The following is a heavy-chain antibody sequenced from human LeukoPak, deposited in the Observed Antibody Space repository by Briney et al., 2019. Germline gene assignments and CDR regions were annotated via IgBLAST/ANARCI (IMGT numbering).Heavy chain of an antibody. CDR3: AKALWFGELFIDY. CDR2: ISGSGGST. J-gene: IGHJ4*02. CDR1: GFTFSSHA. V-gene: IGHV3-23*01. Sequence: GGSLRLSCAASGFTFSSHAMSWVRQAQGKGLGGVSAISGSGGSTYYADSVKGRFTISRDNSKNTLYLQMNSLRAEDTAVYYCAKALWFGELFIDYWGQGTLVTVSS. D-gene: IGHD3-10*01.